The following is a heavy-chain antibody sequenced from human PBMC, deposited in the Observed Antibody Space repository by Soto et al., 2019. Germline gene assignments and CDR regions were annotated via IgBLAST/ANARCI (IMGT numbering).Heavy chain of an antibody. V-gene: IGHV4-4*02. CDR2: ISHSKNV. J-gene: IGHJ4*02. D-gene: IGHD2-21*02. CDR3: ARVNVTLDL. Sequence: PSETLSLTCIVSGGSITSSTWWSWVRQPPGKGLEWIGEISHSKNVKYHPSLESRVSISVDKSKNRVSLELRSVTAADTAVYYCARVNVTLDLWGLGTLVTVS. CDR1: GGSITSSTW.